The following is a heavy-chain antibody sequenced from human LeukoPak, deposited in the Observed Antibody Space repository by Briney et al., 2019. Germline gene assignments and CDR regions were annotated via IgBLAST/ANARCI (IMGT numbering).Heavy chain of an antibody. CDR3: ARGRYCSGGSCYGFAALDY. Sequence: GGSLRLSCAASGFTFSSYSMNWVRQAPGKGLGWVSSISSSSSYIYYADSVKGRFTISRDNAKNSLYLQMNSLRAEDTAVYYCARGRYCSGGSCYGFAALDYWGQGTLVTVSS. V-gene: IGHV3-21*01. CDR2: ISSSSSYI. J-gene: IGHJ4*02. CDR1: GFTFSSYS. D-gene: IGHD2-15*01.